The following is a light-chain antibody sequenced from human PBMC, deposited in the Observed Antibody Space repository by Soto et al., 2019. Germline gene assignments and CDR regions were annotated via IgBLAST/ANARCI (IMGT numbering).Light chain of an antibody. CDR2: DAS. Sequence: EIVLTQSPATLSLSPGDRATLSCRASQSVSSYLAWYQQKPGQAPRLLIYDASNRATGIPARFSGSGSGTDFTLTISSLEPEDFAVYYCQQRRYGLTFGGGTKVEIK. J-gene: IGKJ4*01. CDR3: QQRRYGLT. CDR1: QSVSSY. V-gene: IGKV3-11*01.